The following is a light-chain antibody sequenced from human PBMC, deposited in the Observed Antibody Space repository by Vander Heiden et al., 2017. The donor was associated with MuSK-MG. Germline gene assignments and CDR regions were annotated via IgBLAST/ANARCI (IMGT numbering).Light chain of an antibody. J-gene: IGLJ1*01. CDR3: AAWDDSLSGYV. V-gene: IGLV1-47*02. Sequence: QPVLTQPPSASATPAPRATISRSGSSPNIGSNYVYWYQKLPGAAPKLLIYSNNQRPSGVPDRFSGSKSGTSASLAISGLRSEDEADYYCAAWDDSLSGYVFGTGTKVTVL. CDR2: SNN. CDR1: SPNIGSNY.